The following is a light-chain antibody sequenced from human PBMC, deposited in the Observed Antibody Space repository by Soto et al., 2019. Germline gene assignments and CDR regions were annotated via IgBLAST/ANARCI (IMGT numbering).Light chain of an antibody. Sequence: EIVLTQSPGTLSLSPGERATLYCSASQSISSNSLAWYQQKPVQAPRLLIYGASRRATGIPDRFSGSGSGTDFIRSIINLEPEDFAVYYCHQYGGSPQTFGQGTKLEIK. V-gene: IGKV3-20*01. J-gene: IGKJ1*01. CDR3: HQYGGSPQT. CDR2: GAS. CDR1: QSISSNS.